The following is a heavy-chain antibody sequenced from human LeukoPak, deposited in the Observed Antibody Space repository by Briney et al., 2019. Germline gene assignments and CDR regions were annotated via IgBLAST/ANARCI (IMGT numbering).Heavy chain of an antibody. CDR2: INHSGST. D-gene: IGHD5-24*01. CDR3: ARRRDGYNSRFDY. J-gene: IGHJ4*02. CDR1: GGSFSGYY. V-gene: IGHV4-34*01. Sequence: SETLSLTCAVYGGSFSGYYWSWIRQPPGKGLEWIGEINHSGSTNYNPSLKSRATISVDTSKNQFSLKLSSVTAADTAVYYCARRRDGYNSRFDYWGQGTLVTVSS.